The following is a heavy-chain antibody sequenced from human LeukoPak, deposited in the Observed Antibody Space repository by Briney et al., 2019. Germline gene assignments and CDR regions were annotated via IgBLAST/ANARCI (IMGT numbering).Heavy chain of an antibody. V-gene: IGHV4-61*01. J-gene: IGHJ6*04. CDR2: IYYSGST. D-gene: IGHD2-2*01. Sequence: SETLSLTCTVSGDSVNSGNYYWSWIRQPPGKGLEWIGYIYYSGSTNYNPSLKSRVTISVDTSKKQFSLRLSSVTAADTAVYYCARALGSTSYYGMDAWGKGTTVTVAS. CDR3: ARALGSTSYYGMDA. CDR1: GDSVNSGNYY.